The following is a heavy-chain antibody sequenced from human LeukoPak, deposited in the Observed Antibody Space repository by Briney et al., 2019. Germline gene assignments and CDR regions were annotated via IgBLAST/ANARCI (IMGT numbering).Heavy chain of an antibody. Sequence: GGSLRLSCAASGFIFSSHAMQWVRQAPGKGLEWVSAIAHDGSNKYHADSVKGRFTISRDNSKTTVYMQMNSLRAEDTAVYYCAKDHGYDFGDYFDYWGQGILVTVSS. J-gene: IGHJ4*02. D-gene: IGHD5-12*01. CDR3: AKDHGYDFGDYFDY. CDR2: IAHDGSNK. CDR1: GFIFSSHA. V-gene: IGHV3-30*04.